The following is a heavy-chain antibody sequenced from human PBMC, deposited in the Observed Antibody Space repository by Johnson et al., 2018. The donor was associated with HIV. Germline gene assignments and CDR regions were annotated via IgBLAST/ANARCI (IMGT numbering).Heavy chain of an antibody. CDR1: GFTFSSYG. V-gene: IGHV3-30*02. Sequence: QVQLVESGGGVVQPGGSLRLSCAASGFTFSSYGMHWVRQAPGKGLEWVAFIRYDGSNKYYVDSVKGRFTISRDNAKNSLYLQMNSLRAEDTAVYYCARQQLSRNVAFDIWGQGTMVTVSS. CDR3: ARQQLSRNVAFDI. CDR2: IRYDGSNK. J-gene: IGHJ3*02. D-gene: IGHD6-13*01.